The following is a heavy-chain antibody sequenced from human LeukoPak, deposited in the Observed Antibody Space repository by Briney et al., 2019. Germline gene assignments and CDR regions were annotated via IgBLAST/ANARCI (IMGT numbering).Heavy chain of an antibody. CDR2: IKSKAYGGTT. D-gene: IGHD6-19*01. V-gene: IGHV3-49*05. CDR3: SRARSGAGSSIYFDY. J-gene: IGHJ4*02. CDR1: VFTFGDYA. Sequence: KPGGSLRLSCTGSVFTFGDYAMSWFRRAPGEGLEWVSFIKSKAYGGTTEYAASVKGRFTVSRDDSKSIANLHMNSLKTEDTAGYYCSRARSGAGSSIYFDYWGQGTLVTVSS.